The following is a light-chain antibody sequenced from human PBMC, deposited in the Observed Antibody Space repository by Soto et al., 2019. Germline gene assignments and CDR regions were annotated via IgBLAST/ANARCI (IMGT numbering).Light chain of an antibody. J-gene: IGKJ1*01. V-gene: IGKV1-5*03. Sequence: DIEMTESPSTLSSSVLDRVTIAFRASQSISSWLAWYQQKPGKAPKLLIYKASSLESGVPSRFSGSGSGTEFTLTISSLQPDDFATYYCQQYNSYTWTFGQGTKVDIK. CDR1: QSISSW. CDR2: KAS. CDR3: QQYNSYTWT.